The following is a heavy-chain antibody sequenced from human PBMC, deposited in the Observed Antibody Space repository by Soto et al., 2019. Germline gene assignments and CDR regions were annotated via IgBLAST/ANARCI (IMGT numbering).Heavy chain of an antibody. CDR3: SHMESRVASYGLDV. Sequence: QITLKESGPTLVKPTQTLTLTCTFSGFSLDTSGVGVAWIRQPPGKSLEWLTLIYWDDDKRYSPSLRSRLTITQDTSANRVVLTMANMDPVDTATYYCSHMESRVASYGLDVWGQGTTVTVSS. CDR2: IYWDDDK. J-gene: IGHJ6*02. D-gene: IGHD3-3*01. CDR1: GFSLDTSGVG. V-gene: IGHV2-5*02.